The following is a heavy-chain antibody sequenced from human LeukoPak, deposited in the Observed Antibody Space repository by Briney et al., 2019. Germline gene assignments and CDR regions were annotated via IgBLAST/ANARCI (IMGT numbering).Heavy chain of an antibody. CDR1: GFTFSSYG. Sequence: GGSLRLSCAASGFTFSSYGMHWVRQAQGKGLEWVVVIWYDGSNKYYADSVKGRFTISRDNCKNTLYLQMNSLRAEDTTVYYCAKDRVVAATLGYFDYWGQGTLVTVSS. CDR3: AKDRVVAATLGYFDY. D-gene: IGHD2-15*01. J-gene: IGHJ4*02. CDR2: IWYDGSNK. V-gene: IGHV3-33*06.